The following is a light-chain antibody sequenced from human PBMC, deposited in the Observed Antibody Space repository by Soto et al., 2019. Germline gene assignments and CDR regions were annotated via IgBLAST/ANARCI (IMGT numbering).Light chain of an antibody. CDR2: KAS. CDR1: QSISTW. V-gene: IGKV1-5*03. CDR3: QQYNRYWT. J-gene: IGKJ1*01. Sequence: DIQMTQSPSTLSVSVGDRVTITCRASQSISTWLAWYQHKPGKAPKLLIYKASSLESGVPSRFSGSGSGTEFALTISILDPDYFATYYCQQYNRYWTFGQGTKVEVK.